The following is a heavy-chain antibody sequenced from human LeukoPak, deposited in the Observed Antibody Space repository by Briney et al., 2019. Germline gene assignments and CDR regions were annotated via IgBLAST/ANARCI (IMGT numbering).Heavy chain of an antibody. CDR2: INNDGSYI. D-gene: IGHD5-24*01. Sequence: GGSLRLSCAASGFTFSPAWMHWVRQAPGKGLEWVSRINNDGSYINYAESVKGRFTLSRDNTKNTLTLQMNSLRAEDTAVYFCVRDGSAYNFDYWGQGVLVTVS. V-gene: IGHV3-74*01. CDR3: VRDGSAYNFDY. J-gene: IGHJ4*02. CDR1: GFTFSPAW.